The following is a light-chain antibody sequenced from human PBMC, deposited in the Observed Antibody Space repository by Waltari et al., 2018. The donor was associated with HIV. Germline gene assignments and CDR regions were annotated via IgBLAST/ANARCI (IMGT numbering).Light chain of an antibody. CDR1: NIGSKN. CDR2: RDS. V-gene: IGLV3-9*01. CDR3: QVWDSSTVV. J-gene: IGLJ2*01. Sequence: ARITCGGNNIGSKNVHWYQQKPGQAPVLVIYRDSNRPSGIPERFSGSNSGNTATLTISRAQAGDEADYYCQVWDSSTVVFGGGTKLTVL.